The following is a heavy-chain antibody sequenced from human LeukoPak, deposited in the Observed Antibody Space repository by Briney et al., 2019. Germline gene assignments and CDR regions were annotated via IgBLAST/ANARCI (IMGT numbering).Heavy chain of an antibody. CDR3: ATLSDIVVVPAAADYYYMDV. Sequence: SGGSLRLSCAASGFTFSSYWMHWVRQAPGKGLVWVSRINSDGSSTSYADSVKGRFTISRDNAKNTLYLQMNSLRAEDTAVYYCATLSDIVVVPAAADYYYMDVWGKGTTVTVSS. D-gene: IGHD2-2*01. CDR1: GFTFSSYW. J-gene: IGHJ6*03. CDR2: INSDGSST. V-gene: IGHV3-74*01.